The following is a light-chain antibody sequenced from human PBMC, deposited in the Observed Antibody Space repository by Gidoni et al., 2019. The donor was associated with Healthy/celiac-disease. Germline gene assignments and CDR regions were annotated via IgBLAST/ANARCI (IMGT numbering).Light chain of an antibody. CDR1: NIGSKS. Sequence: SYVLTQPSSVSVAPGQTARITWWGNNIGSKSVHWYQQKPGQAPVLVVYDDSDRPSGIPERFSGSNSGNTATLTISRVEAGDEADYYCQVWDSSSDHPWVFGGGTKLTVL. V-gene: IGLV3-21*02. J-gene: IGLJ3*02. CDR3: QVWDSSSDHPWV. CDR2: DDS.